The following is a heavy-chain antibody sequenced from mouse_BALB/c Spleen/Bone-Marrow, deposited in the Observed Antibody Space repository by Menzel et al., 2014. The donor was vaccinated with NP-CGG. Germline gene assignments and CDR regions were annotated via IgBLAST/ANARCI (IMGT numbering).Heavy chain of an antibody. V-gene: IGHV1-14*01. J-gene: IGHJ1*01. CDR2: INPYNDGT. CDR1: GYTFTSYV. D-gene: IGHD2-2*01. CDR3: ARREDGYGTFYWYFDV. Sequence: EVQLQQSGPELVKPGASVKMSCKASGYTFTSYVMHWVKQKPGQGLEWIGYINPYNDGTKYNEKFKGKAILTSDKSSSTAYMELSSLTSEDSAVYYCARREDGYGTFYWYFDVWGAGTTVTVSS.